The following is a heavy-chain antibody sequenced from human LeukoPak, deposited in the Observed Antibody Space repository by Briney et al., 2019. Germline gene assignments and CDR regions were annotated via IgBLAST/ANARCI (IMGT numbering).Heavy chain of an antibody. CDR1: GFTVITND. V-gene: IGHV3-53*01. CDR3: ARGVEPPAANTLAY. D-gene: IGHD2-2*01. J-gene: IGHJ4*02. Sequence: PGGSLRLSCAASGFTVITNDMTWVRQAPGKGLEWVSVLHSDGNTKYADSVQGRFTISRDNSKNTLYLEMNSLSPDDTAVYYCARGVEPPAANTLAYWGQGTLVTVSS. CDR2: LHSDGNT.